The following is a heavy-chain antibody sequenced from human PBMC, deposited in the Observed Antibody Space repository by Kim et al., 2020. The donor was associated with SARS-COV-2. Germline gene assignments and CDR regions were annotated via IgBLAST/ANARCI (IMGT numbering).Heavy chain of an antibody. CDR1: GFTFSSYG. V-gene: IGHV3-33*01. Sequence: GGSLRLSCAASGFTFSSYGMHWVRQAPGKGLEWVAVIWYDGSNKYYADSVKGRFTISRDNSKNTLYLQMNSLRAEDTAVYYCARGGQWLQSNNWFDPWGQGTLVTVSS. CDR2: IWYDGSNK. CDR3: ARGGQWLQSNNWFDP. D-gene: IGHD6-19*01. J-gene: IGHJ5*02.